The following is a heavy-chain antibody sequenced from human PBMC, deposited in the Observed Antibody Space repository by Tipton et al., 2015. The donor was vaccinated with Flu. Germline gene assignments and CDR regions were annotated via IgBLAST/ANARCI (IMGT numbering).Heavy chain of an antibody. CDR2: VSRSGST. CDR3: ARRDYSNYVSVPKNWFDS. CDR1: GDSISSDYH. Sequence: TLSLTCAVSGDSISSDYHWGWVRQFPGKGLEWIGTVSRSGSTIYNPSLSSRVTISIDRSKNQFSLNLKSVTAADTAIYFCARRDYSNYVSVPKNWFDSWGQGTLVTVTS. J-gene: IGHJ5*01. D-gene: IGHD4-11*01. V-gene: IGHV4-38-2*01.